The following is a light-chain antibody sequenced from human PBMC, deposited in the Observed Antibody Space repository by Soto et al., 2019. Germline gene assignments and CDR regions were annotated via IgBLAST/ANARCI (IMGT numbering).Light chain of an antibody. CDR2: DDS. Sequence: SYELTQPHSVSVAPGQTARMTCAGKDIGSKSVHWYQKRPGQAPVLVVYDDSDRPSGIPERFSGSNSGTTATLIISRVEAVDEADYFCQVWDIRSDHVVFGGGTKVTVL. J-gene: IGLJ2*01. CDR3: QVWDIRSDHVV. V-gene: IGLV3-21*02. CDR1: DIGSKS.